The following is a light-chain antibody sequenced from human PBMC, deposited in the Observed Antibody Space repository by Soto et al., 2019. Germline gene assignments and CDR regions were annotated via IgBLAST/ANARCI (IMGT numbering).Light chain of an antibody. CDR1: QGISSY. Sequence: IQLTQSPSSLSASVGDRVTITCRASQGISSYLAWYQQKPGKAPKLLIYAASTLQSGVPSRFSGSGSGTDFTLTISSLQPEDFATYYCQQFNSYPLFGQGTKLEIK. CDR2: AAS. CDR3: QQFNSYPL. V-gene: IGKV1-9*01. J-gene: IGKJ2*01.